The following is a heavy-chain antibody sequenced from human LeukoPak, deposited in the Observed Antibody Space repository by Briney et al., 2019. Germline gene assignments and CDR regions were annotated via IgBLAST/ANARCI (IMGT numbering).Heavy chain of an antibody. CDR1: GFTFDDYA. V-gene: IGHV3-9*01. CDR3: AKAPWVAGGGMYVGFDY. J-gene: IGHJ4*02. Sequence: PGGSLRLSCAASGFTFDDYAMHWVRQAPGKGLEWVSGISWNSGSIGYADSVKGRFTISRDNAKNSLYLQMNSLRAEDTAVYYCAKAPWVAGGGMYVGFDYWGQGTLVTVSS. D-gene: IGHD6-19*01. CDR2: ISWNSGSI.